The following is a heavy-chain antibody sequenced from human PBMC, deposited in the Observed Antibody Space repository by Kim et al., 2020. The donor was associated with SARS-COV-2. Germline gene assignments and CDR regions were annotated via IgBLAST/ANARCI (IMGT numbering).Heavy chain of an antibody. CDR3: ARVGIDLGPGLGSGLGYGLDV. CDR2: IWRDGSNK. D-gene: IGHD3-10*01. J-gene: IGHJ6*02. V-gene: IGHV3-33*01. CDR1: GFTFSSYG. Sequence: GGSLRLSCVASGFTFSSYGIHWVRQAPGKGLEWVTLIWRDGSNKYYADSVKGRFTISRDNSKNTVYLQMNSLTAEDTAVYYCARVGIDLGPGLGSGLGYGLDVWGQGTTVTVSS.